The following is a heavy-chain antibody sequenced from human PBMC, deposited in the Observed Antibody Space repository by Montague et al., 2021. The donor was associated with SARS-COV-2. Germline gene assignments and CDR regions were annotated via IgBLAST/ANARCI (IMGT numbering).Heavy chain of an antibody. V-gene: IGHV3-21*01. Sequence: SLRLSCAASGFTFNSYCMHWVRQAPGKGLEWVSSISSTSTSIYYADSVKGRFTISRDNAKNSLYLQMNSLRAEDTAVYYCYSGYDFGYWGQGTLVTVSS. CDR2: ISSTSTSI. CDR3: YSGYDFGY. CDR1: GFTFNSYC. D-gene: IGHD5-12*01. J-gene: IGHJ4*02.